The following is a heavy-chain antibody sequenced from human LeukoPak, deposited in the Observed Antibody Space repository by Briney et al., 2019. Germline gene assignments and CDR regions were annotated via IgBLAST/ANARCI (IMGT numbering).Heavy chain of an antibody. CDR3: AKGLSSTPYFDY. Sequence: GGSLRLSCAASGFTFSSYWMHWVRQAAGKGLVWVSRINSDGSSTSYADSVKGRFTISRDNAKNTLYLQMNSLRAEDTAVYYCAKGLSSTPYFDYWGQGTLVTVSS. D-gene: IGHD2-2*01. J-gene: IGHJ4*02. CDR1: GFTFSSYW. CDR2: INSDGSST. V-gene: IGHV3-74*01.